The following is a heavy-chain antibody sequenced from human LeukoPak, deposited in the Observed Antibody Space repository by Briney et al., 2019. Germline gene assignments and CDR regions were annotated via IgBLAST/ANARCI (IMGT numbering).Heavy chain of an antibody. J-gene: IGHJ5*02. CDR1: GGSISSGGYY. CDR2: IYYSGST. D-gene: IGHD2/OR15-2a*01. Sequence: SQTLSLTCTVSGGSISSGGYYWSWIRQHPGKGLAWIGYIYYSGSTYYNPSLKSRVTISVDTSKNQFSLKLSSVTAADTAVYYCARDLNKARWFDPWGQGTLLTVSS. CDR3: ARDLNKARWFDP. V-gene: IGHV4-31*03.